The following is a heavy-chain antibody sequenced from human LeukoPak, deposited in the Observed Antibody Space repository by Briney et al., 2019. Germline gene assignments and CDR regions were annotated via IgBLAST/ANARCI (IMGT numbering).Heavy chain of an antibody. V-gene: IGHV3-23*01. J-gene: IGHJ4*02. CDR1: GFTISSYG. Sequence: GGSLRLSCAASGFTISSYGMSWVRQVQGKGLEWVSSISGGTTYYADSVKGRFTISRDNSKNIVSLQMNSLRAEDTAVYYCAKSVYGSGNYWGQGSLVTVSS. D-gene: IGHD3-10*01. CDR3: AKSVYGSGNY. CDR2: ISGGTT.